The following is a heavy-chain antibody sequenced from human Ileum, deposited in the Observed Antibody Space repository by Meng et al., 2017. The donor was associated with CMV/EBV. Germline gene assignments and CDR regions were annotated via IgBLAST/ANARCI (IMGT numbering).Heavy chain of an antibody. D-gene: IGHD1-26*01. Sequence: SETLSLTCTVSGGSISSYYWSWIRQPPGKGLEWIGYIYYSGSTNYNPSLKSRVTISVDTSKNQFSLKLSSVTAADTAVYYCAREASVVAATAFDYWGQGTLVTVXS. J-gene: IGHJ4*02. V-gene: IGHV4-59*01. CDR2: IYYSGST. CDR1: GGSISSYY. CDR3: AREASVVAATAFDY.